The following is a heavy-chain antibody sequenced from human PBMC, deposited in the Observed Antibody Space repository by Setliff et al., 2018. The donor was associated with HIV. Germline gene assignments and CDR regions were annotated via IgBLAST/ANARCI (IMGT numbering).Heavy chain of an antibody. D-gene: IGHD3-3*01. V-gene: IGHV4-59*01. Sequence: PSETLSLTCTVSGGSISSYYWSWIRQPPGKGLEWIGYIYYSGSTNYNPSLKSRVTISVDTSKNQFSLKLSSVTAADTAVYYCARSEGIAWFDPWGQGTLVTVS. J-gene: IGHJ5*02. CDR2: IYYSGST. CDR3: ARSEGIAWFDP. CDR1: GGSISSYY.